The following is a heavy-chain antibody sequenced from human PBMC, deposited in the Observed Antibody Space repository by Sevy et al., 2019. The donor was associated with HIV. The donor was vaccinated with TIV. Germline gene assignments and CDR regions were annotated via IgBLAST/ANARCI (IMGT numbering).Heavy chain of an antibody. CDR1: NYNFFAYG. J-gene: IGHJ6*02. CDR3: AREVVTPGPHYGMDV. D-gene: IGHD3-22*01. Sequence: ASVKVSCKASNYNFFAYGFAWVRQAPGQGLEWMGWISGFNGNTNYAQKLRGRVTLTTDSSTSTAYMELRSLTSDDTAVYYCAREVVTPGPHYGMDVWGPGTTVTVSS. V-gene: IGHV1-18*01. CDR2: ISGFNGNT.